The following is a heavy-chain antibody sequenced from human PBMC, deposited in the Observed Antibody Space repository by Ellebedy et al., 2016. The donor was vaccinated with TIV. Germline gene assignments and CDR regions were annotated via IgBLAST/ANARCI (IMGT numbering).Heavy chain of an antibody. CDR3: ARRPSRGDYFDY. J-gene: IGHJ4*02. Sequence: MPGGSLRLSCTVSGGSISSYYWSWIRQPPGKGLEWIGYIYYSGSTNYNPSLKSRVTISVDTSKNQFSLKLSSVTAADTAVYYCARRPSRGDYFDYWGQGTLVTVSS. D-gene: IGHD4-17*01. CDR2: IYYSGST. V-gene: IGHV4-59*08. CDR1: GGSISSYY.